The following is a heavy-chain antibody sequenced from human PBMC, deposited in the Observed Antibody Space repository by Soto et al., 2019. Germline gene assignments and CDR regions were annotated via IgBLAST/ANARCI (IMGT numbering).Heavy chain of an antibody. D-gene: IGHD5-18*01. V-gene: IGHV3-7*05. CDR1: GFTVRTYW. Sequence: GGSLRLSCAASGFTVRTYWLSWVRQVPGKGLEWVANINLDGSEKNYVDSVKGRFTISRDNARNSLYLQMSSLRAEDTALYYCARDGSTSWYSYDYHGMDVWGQGTTVTVSS. CDR2: INLDGSEK. CDR3: ARDGSTSWYSYDYHGMDV. J-gene: IGHJ6*02.